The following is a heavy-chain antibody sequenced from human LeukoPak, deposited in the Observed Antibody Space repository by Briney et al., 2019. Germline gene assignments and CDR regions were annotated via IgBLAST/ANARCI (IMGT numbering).Heavy chain of an antibody. D-gene: IGHD3-10*01. J-gene: IGHJ6*04. CDR2: IYYSGST. CDR3: ARDSYGSGSYIGWYYGMDV. V-gene: IGHV4-30-4*01. CDR1: GGCISSGDYY. Sequence: PSQTLSLSCTVSGGCISSGDYYWSWIRQPPGKGLEWIGDIYYSGSTYYNPSLMSRVTISVDTSKNQFSLKLSSVTAADTAVYYCARDSYGSGSYIGWYYGMDVWGKGTTVAVSS.